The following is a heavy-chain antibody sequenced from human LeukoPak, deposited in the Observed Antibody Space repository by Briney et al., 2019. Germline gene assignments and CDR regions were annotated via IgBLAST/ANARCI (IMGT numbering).Heavy chain of an antibody. J-gene: IGHJ6*03. V-gene: IGHV3-21*01. Sequence: GGSLRLSCAASGITFNSYTMNWVRQAPGKGLEWVSSISSSSSYIYYAASVKGRFTISRDTSKNTVDLQMNSLRVEDTAVYYCVRDRRWAKVWGGTTSLVRDYYYFMDVWGKGTTVT. CDR1: GITFNSYT. CDR3: VRDRRWAKVWGGTTSLVRDYYYFMDV. D-gene: IGHD1-7*01. CDR2: ISSSSSYI.